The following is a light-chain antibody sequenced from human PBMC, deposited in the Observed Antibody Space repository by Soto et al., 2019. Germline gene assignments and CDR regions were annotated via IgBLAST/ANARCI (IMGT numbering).Light chain of an antibody. Sequence: EIVLTQSPDTLSLSPWERDTLACRASQIVSGYLGWYQQKPCQAPRLLIDDASNRAYGVPARFRGSGSGTNLDLTIASREPEDFAVYYCQQRSNWHYLTFGGGTRV. V-gene: IGKV3-11*01. CDR2: DAS. CDR3: QQRSNWHYLT. CDR1: QIVSGY. J-gene: IGKJ4*01.